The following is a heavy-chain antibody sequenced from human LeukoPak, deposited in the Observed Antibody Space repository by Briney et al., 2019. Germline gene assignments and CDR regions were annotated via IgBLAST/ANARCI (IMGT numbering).Heavy chain of an antibody. Sequence: GGSLRLSCAASGFTFSSYWMAWVRQAPGKGLEWVGNIKPDGGEKYSVDSLKGRFTISRDNAENSLYLQMKSLRDEDTAVYYCARAAVAAPGDVWGQGTTVTVSS. D-gene: IGHD6-19*01. CDR1: GFTFSSYW. CDR3: ARAAVAAPGDV. CDR2: IKPDGGEK. V-gene: IGHV3-7*04. J-gene: IGHJ6*02.